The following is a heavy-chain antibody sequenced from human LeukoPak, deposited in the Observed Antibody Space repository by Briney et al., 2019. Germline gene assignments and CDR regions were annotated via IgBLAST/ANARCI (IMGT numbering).Heavy chain of an antibody. V-gene: IGHV1-18*01. Sequence: ASVKVSCKASGYTFTNYGVIWVRQAPGQGLEWMGWISTYNGNTNYAQHLQDRLTMTTDTSTRTAYMELRSLRSDDTAMYYCASGGYSYPYYFDYWGQGTLVTVSS. CDR3: ASGGYSYPYYFDY. CDR2: ISTYNGNT. D-gene: IGHD5-18*01. CDR1: GYTFTNYG. J-gene: IGHJ4*02.